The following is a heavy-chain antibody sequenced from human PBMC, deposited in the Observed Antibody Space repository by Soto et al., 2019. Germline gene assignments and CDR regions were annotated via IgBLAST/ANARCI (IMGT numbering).Heavy chain of an antibody. CDR3: AKEHDNLTGPDYYYGMDV. CDR1: GDSVSSNSAA. J-gene: IGHJ6*02. CDR2: TYYRSRWYN. D-gene: IGHD3-9*01. V-gene: IGHV6-1*01. Sequence: SQTLSLTCAISGDSVSSNSAAWNWIRQSPSRGLEWLGRTYYRSRWYNDYAVSVKSRITVNPDTSKNQFSLHLNSVTPEDTAVYYCAKEHDNLTGPDYYYGMDVWGQGTTVTVSS.